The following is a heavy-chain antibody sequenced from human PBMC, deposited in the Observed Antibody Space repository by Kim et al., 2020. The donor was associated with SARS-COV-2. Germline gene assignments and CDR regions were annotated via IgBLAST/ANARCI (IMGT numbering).Heavy chain of an antibody. CDR1: GGSISSYY. D-gene: IGHD3-22*01. CDR3: ARHTYYYDSSGYYYVHYFDS. CDR2: IYYSGST. V-gene: IGHV4-59*08. J-gene: IGHJ4*02. Sequence: SETLSLTCTVSGGSISSYYWSWIRQPPGKGLEWIGYIYYSGSTNYNPSLKSRVTISVDTSKNQFSLKLSSVTAADTAVYYCARHTYYYDSSGYYYVHYFDSWGQETLVTVSA.